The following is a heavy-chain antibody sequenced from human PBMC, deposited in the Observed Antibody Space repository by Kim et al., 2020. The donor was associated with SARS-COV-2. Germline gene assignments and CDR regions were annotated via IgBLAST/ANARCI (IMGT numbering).Heavy chain of an antibody. CDR1: GYTFTGYY. V-gene: IGHV1-2*04. J-gene: IGHJ6*02. CDR3: AREHQLRYFDLYYYYGMDV. D-gene: IGHD3-9*01. Sequence: ASVKVSCKASGYTFTGYYMHWVRQAPGQGLEWMGWINPNSGGTNYAQKFQGWVTMTRDTSISTAYMELSRLRSDDTAVYYCAREHQLRYFDLYYYYGMDVWGQGTTVTVSS. CDR2: INPNSGGT.